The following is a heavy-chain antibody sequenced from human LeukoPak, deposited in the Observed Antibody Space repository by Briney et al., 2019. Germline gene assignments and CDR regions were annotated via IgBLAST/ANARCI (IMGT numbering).Heavy chain of an antibody. CDR3: ARESLGYDDAFDI. D-gene: IGHD3-3*01. CDR2: ISSSGSTI. V-gene: IGHV3-11*01. Sequence: GGSLRLSCAASGFTFSDYYMSWIRQAPGKGLEWVSYISSSGSTIYYADSVKGRFTISRDNAKNSLYLQMNSLGAEDTAVYYCARESLGYDDAFDIWGQGTMVTVSS. CDR1: GFTFSDYY. J-gene: IGHJ3*02.